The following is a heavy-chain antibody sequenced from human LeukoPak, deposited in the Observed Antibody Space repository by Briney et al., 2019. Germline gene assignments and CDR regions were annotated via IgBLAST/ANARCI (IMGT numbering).Heavy chain of an antibody. CDR3: AREVFFQFDN. J-gene: IGHJ4*02. CDR2: IAANGNDK. CDR1: GFTFSSYS. V-gene: IGHV3-7*03. Sequence: GVTLRLSCAASGFTFSSYSINWVRQAPGRGLEWVATIAANGNDKDYEDALQGRFTVSRDNTRNSLSLRIDSLRAEDTAQYYCAREVFFQFDNWGQGALVTVSS.